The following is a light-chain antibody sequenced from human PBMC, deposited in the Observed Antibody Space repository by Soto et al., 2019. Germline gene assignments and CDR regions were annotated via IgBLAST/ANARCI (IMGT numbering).Light chain of an antibody. V-gene: IGLV2-8*01. CDR2: EGS. Sequence: QSVLAQPHSVSGSPGQSVAISWTGTSSDVSGYNFVSWEQQYPGKALKLMIYEGSKRPSGVPDRFSGAKSGNTASLTVSGLQAEDEADYYCSSYAGSDNYVFGTGTKVTVL. CDR3: SSYAGSDNYV. J-gene: IGLJ1*01. CDR1: SSDVSGYNF.